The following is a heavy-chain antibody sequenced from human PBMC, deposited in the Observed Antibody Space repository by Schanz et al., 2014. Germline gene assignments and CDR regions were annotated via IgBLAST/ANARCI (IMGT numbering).Heavy chain of an antibody. Sequence: EVQLVESGGYLVQPGGSLRLSCEASGFDFNSYSMNWVRQVPGKGLEWLSYIATSSSTRHYADSVKGRVTISRDNAKNSVSLQMRRLRVEDTAVYYCASGVHVSSLQKGLQFWGRGTLVIVSS. J-gene: IGHJ1*01. CDR2: IATSSSTR. V-gene: IGHV3-48*01. CDR1: GFDFNSYS. CDR3: ASGVHVSSLQKGLQF. D-gene: IGHD3-10*01.